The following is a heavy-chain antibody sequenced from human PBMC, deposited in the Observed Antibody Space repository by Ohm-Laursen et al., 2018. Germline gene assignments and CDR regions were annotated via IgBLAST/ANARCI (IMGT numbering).Heavy chain of an antibody. Sequence: SLRLSCSAPGFPFSTYAMNWVRQAPGKGLEWVSAIGGSGTSTYYADSVKGRFTISRDNSKNTLYLQMNSLRAEDTAVYYCAKASSRYYYDSSGYYIDYLDYWGQGTLVTVSS. D-gene: IGHD3-22*01. CDR1: GFPFSTYA. CDR2: IGGSGTST. J-gene: IGHJ4*02. CDR3: AKASSRYYYDSSGYYIDYLDY. V-gene: IGHV3-23*01.